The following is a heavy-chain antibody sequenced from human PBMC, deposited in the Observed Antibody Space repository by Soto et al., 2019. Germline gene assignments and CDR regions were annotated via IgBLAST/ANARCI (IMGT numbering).Heavy chain of an antibody. CDR2: ISSDGRIQ. D-gene: IGHD3-10*01. CDR3: AKYSASGVIIYYFDY. V-gene: IGHV3-30*18. CDR1: GFNFGTYC. J-gene: IGHJ4*02. Sequence: QVQLVESGGGVVQPGRSLRLSCVGSGFNFGTYCMHWVRQAPGKGLEWVAVISSDGRIQSHAESVKGRFTVSRDNSRNTVFLQMDSQIAEDTDVDYCAKYSASGVIIYYFDYWGQGTLVTVSS.